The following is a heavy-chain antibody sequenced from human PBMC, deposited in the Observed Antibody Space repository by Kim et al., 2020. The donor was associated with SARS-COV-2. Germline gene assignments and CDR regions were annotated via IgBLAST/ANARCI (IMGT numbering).Heavy chain of an antibody. CDR2: ISYDGSNK. CDR3: AREGCSSTSCYFPYYYY. CDR1: GFTFSSYA. J-gene: IGHJ6*03. D-gene: IGHD2-2*01. V-gene: IGHV3-30-3*01. Sequence: GGSLRLSCAASGFTFSSYAMHWVRQAPGKGLEWVAVISYDGSNKYYADSVKGRFTISRDNSKNTLYLQMNSLRAEDTAVYYCAREGCSSTSCYFPYYYY.